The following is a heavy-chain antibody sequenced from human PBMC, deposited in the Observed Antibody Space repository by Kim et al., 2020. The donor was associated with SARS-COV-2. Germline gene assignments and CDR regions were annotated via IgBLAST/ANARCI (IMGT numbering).Heavy chain of an antibody. J-gene: IGHJ2*01. V-gene: IGHV4-39*01. CDR1: GGSLSSSSYY. CDR2: AYYIGNT. D-gene: IGHD6-19*01. Sequence: SETLSLTCTVSGGSLSSSSYYWGWIRQPPGKGLEWIGTAYYIGNTYYNPSLKSRVTISVDTSKNQFSLKLGSVTAADTAVYYCARHQGYISALYF. CDR3: ARHQGYISALYF.